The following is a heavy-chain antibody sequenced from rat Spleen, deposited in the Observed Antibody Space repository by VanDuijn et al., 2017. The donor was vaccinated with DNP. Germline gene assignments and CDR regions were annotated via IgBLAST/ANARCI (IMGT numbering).Heavy chain of an antibody. CDR2: IIYDGSGA. J-gene: IGHJ2*01. CDR1: GFIFSDYA. Sequence: EVQLVESGGDLVQSGRSLRLSCAASGFIFSDYAMAWVRQSPKMGLEWVATIIYDGSGAFYRDSVTGRFTISRDFAKSTLYLQMDSLRSEDTATYYCTTGHYGYHYWGQGVMVTVSS. CDR3: TTGHYGYHY. V-gene: IGHV5S10*01. D-gene: IGHD1-7*01.